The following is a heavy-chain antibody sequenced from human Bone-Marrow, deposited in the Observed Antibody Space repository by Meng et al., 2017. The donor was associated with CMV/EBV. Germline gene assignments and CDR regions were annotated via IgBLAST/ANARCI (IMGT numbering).Heavy chain of an antibody. J-gene: IGHJ3*02. CDR3: AKVNSGTYYKLHDAFDI. D-gene: IGHD1-26*01. CDR1: YA. CDR2: IIGLFRTA. Sequence: YAIGWVRQAPGQGPEWMGGIIGLFRTATYAQKFQGRVTMTADESTGTAYMELKNLRSEDTAVYYCAKVNSGTYYKLHDAFDIWGQGTLVTVSS. V-gene: IGHV1-69*01.